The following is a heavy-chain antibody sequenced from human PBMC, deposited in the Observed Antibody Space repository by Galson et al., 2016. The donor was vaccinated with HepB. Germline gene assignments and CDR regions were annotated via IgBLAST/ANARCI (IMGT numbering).Heavy chain of an antibody. D-gene: IGHD6-19*01. J-gene: IGHJ4*02. V-gene: IGHV3-30*18. CDR1: GFTFSSFH. CDR2: ISYDGSHK. Sequence: SLRLSCAASGFTFSSFHMHWVRQAPGKGLQWMAVISYDGSHKYHADSVKGRFTISRDNSKNTLYLQMNSLSAEDTALYYCAKDPRIAVAGTFLDSWGQGTLVTVSS. CDR3: AKDPRIAVAGTFLDS.